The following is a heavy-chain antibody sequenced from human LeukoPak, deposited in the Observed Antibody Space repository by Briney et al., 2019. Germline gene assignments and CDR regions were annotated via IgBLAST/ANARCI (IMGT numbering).Heavy chain of an antibody. D-gene: IGHD3-16*01. CDR3: AREIYDQALDY. J-gene: IGHJ4*02. Sequence: PGGSLRLSCAASGFSFSNYWMSWVRQAPGKGLEWVANMNGDGSEKYYVDSVKGRFTISRDNAKNSLYLQMNSLRAEDTAVYYCAREIYDQALDYWGQGTLVTASS. CDR1: GFSFSNYW. V-gene: IGHV3-7*04. CDR2: MNGDGSEK.